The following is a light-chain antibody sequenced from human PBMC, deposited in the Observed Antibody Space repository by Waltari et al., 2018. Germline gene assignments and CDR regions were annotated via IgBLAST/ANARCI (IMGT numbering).Light chain of an antibody. V-gene: IGKV1-39*01. CDR3: QESYSFTRT. J-gene: IGKJ1*01. Sequence: EIQLTQSPSSPSASVGDRVTITCRASQTISRYLNWYQQKPGKAPNPLIYAASSLQSGCPSRFSGSGSGRDFTLIITRLQPEDFATYYCQESYSFTRTFGQGTKVEIK. CDR2: AAS. CDR1: QTISRY.